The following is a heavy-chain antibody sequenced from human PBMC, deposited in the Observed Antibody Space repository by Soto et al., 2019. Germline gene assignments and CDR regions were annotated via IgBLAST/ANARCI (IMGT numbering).Heavy chain of an antibody. V-gene: IGHV1-18*01. CDR2: ISAYNGNT. CDR3: ARGSWVYDYIWGSYRENDAFDI. Sequence: ASVQVSCKASGYTFTSYGISWVRQAPGQGLEWMGWISAYNGNTNYAQKLQGRVTMTTDTSTSTAYMELRSLRSDDTAVYYYARGSWVYDYIWGSYRENDAFDIWGQGTMVT. J-gene: IGHJ3*02. D-gene: IGHD3-16*02. CDR1: GYTFTSYG.